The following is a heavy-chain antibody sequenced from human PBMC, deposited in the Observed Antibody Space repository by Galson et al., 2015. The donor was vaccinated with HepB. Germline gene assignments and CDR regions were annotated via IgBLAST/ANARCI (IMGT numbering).Heavy chain of an antibody. V-gene: IGHV4-59*01. Sequence: ETLSLTCTVSGGSISSYYWSWIRQPPGKGLEWIGYIYYSGSTNYNPSLKSRVTISVDTSKNQFSLKLSSVTAADTAVYYCARELQYYDSSGPPAWGYRGQGTLVTVSS. J-gene: IGHJ4*02. CDR1: GGSISSYY. CDR3: ARELQYYDSSGPPAWGY. CDR2: IYYSGST. D-gene: IGHD3-22*01.